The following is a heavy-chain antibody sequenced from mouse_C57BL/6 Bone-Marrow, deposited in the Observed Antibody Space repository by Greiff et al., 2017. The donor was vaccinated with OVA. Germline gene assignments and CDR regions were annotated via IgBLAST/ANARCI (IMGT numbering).Heavy chain of an antibody. CDR2: RRNKANDYTK. J-gene: IGHJ2*01. CDR3: ARAASYYGSSSYYFDY. D-gene: IGHD1-1*01. V-gene: IGHV7-1*01. CDR1: GFTFSDFY. Sequence: EVMLVESGGGLVQSGRSLRLSCATSGFTFSDFYMEWVRQAPGKGLEWIAARRNKANDYTKEYSAYVKGRFIVSRDTSQIILYLQMNARRAEDTAIYYCARAASYYGSSSYYFDYWGQGTTLTVSS.